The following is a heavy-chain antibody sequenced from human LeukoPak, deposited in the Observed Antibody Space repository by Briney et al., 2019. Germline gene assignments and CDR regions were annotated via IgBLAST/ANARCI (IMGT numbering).Heavy chain of an antibody. J-gene: IGHJ4*02. V-gene: IGHV3-11*04. CDR2: ISSSGSTI. Sequence: GGSLRLSCAASGFTFSDYYMSWIRQAPGKGLEWVSYISSSGSTIYYADSVKGRFTISRDNAKNSLYLQMNSLRAEDTAVYYCASTRPYDSRLHWGQGTLVTVSS. CDR3: ASTRPYDSRLH. D-gene: IGHD3-22*01. CDR1: GFTFSDYY.